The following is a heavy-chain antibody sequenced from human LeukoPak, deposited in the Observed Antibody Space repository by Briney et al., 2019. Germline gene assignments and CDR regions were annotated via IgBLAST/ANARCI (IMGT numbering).Heavy chain of an antibody. CDR3: ARESGIAARPARRETFDY. J-gene: IGHJ4*02. D-gene: IGHD6-6*01. CDR1: GGSISSYY. V-gene: IGHV4-4*07. Sequence: SETLSLTCTVSGGSISSYYWCWIRQPAGKGLEWIGRIYTSGSTNYNPSLKSRVTMSVDMSKNQFSLKLSSVTAADTAVYYCARESGIAARPARRETFDYWGQGTLVTVSS. CDR2: IYTSGST.